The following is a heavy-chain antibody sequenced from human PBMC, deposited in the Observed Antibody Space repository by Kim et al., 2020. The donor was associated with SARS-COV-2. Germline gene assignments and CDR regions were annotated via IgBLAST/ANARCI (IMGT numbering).Heavy chain of an antibody. Sequence: GGSLRLSCAASGFTFSSYSMNWVRQAPGKGLEWVSSISSSSSYIYYADSVKGRFTISRDNAKNSLYLQMNSLRAEDTAVYYCARDQSSSGSFRLDYWGQGTLVTVSS. J-gene: IGHJ4*02. V-gene: IGHV3-21*01. CDR3: ARDQSSSGSFRLDY. D-gene: IGHD6-6*01. CDR1: GFTFSSYS. CDR2: ISSSSSYI.